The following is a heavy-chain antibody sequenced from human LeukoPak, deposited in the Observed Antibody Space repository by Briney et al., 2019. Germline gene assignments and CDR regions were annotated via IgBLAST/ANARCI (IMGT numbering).Heavy chain of an antibody. CDR2: IYYSGST. CDR3: ASSGGYSGYDGPSYYYYGMDV. CDR1: GGSISSYY. D-gene: IGHD5-12*01. Sequence: SETLSLTCTVSGGSISSYYWSWIRQPPGKGLEWIGYIYYSGSTNYNPSLKSRVTISVDTSKNQFSLKLSSVTAADTAVYYCASSGGYSGYDGPSYYYYGMDVWGQGTTVTVSS. V-gene: IGHV4-59*08. J-gene: IGHJ6*02.